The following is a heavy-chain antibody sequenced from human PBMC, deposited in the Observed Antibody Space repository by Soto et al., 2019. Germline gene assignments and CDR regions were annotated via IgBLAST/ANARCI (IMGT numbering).Heavy chain of an antibody. D-gene: IGHD5-12*01. Sequence: SETLSLTCTVSGGSISSYHWSWIRQPPGKGLEWIGYIYYSGSTNYNPSLKSRVTISVDTSKNQFSLKLSSVTAADTAVYYCARTLRRGGYDDYFDYWGQGTLVTVSS. V-gene: IGHV4-59*01. CDR2: IYYSGST. CDR1: GGSISSYH. J-gene: IGHJ4*02. CDR3: ARTLRRGGYDDYFDY.